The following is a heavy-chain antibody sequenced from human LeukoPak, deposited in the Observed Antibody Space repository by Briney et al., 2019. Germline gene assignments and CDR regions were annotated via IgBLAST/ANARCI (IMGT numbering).Heavy chain of an antibody. V-gene: IGHV4-39*01. Sequence: PSETLSLTCTVSGGSISSSSYYWGWIRQPPGEGLEWIGSIYYSGSTYYNPSLKSRVTISVDTSKNQFSLKLSSVTAADTAVYYCARDLSQKYYDSSGYYLWGQGTLVTVSS. CDR2: IYYSGST. CDR1: GGSISSSSYY. D-gene: IGHD3-22*01. J-gene: IGHJ4*02. CDR3: ARDLSQKYYDSSGYYL.